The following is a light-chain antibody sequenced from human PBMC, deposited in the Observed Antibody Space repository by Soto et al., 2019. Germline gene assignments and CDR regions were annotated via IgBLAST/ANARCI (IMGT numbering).Light chain of an antibody. CDR1: EDVSSK. J-gene: IGKJ1*01. CDR3: LQYDTWPPGT. Sequence: IFMTQSPATLSVSPGGRATLSCRASEDVSSKLAWYQQKPGLPTRLVIYDASARATGIPGRYSGSGSGKDFALTISGLQSEDFAIYDCLQYDTWPPGTFGQGTKVEI. V-gene: IGKV3-15*01. CDR2: DAS.